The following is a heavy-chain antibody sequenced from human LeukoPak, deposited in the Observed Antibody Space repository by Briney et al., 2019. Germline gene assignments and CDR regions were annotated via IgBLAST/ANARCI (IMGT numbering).Heavy chain of an antibody. CDR3: ARQLYVSGSYYAPMDV. J-gene: IGHJ6*03. CDR2: ICTSGST. Sequence: SETLSLTCTVSGDSISSGSYYWSWIRQPAGKGLEWIGRICTSGSTNYNPSLKSRLTISVDTSKNQFSLKMSSVTAADTAVYFCARQLYVSGSYYAPMDVWGKGTTVTISS. CDR1: GDSISSGSYY. V-gene: IGHV4-61*02. D-gene: IGHD3-10*01.